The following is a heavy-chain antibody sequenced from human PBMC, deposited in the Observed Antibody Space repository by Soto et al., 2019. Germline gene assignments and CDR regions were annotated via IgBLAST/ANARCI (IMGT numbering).Heavy chain of an antibody. D-gene: IGHD3-22*01. V-gene: IGHV3-30*18. CDR3: AKGTYGGSAPYDDGMDV. Sequence: QVQLVESGGGVVQPGGSLTLSCAASGFTFSDYGMHWVRQAPGKWLEWLTFISFDEAKDKYYSAPVRGRFSISRDNSKNTLSLQMNSLRSEDTAVYYCAKGTYGGSAPYDDGMDVWGQGTTVTVSS. J-gene: IGHJ6*02. CDR1: GFTFSDYG. CDR2: ISFDEAKDK.